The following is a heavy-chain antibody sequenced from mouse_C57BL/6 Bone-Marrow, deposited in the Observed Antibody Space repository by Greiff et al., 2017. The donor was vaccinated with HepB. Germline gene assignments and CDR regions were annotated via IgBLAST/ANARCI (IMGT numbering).Heavy chain of an antibody. J-gene: IGHJ3*01. D-gene: IGHD1-1*01. Sequence: QVQLQQPGAELVKPGASVKLSCKASGYTFTSYWMQWVKQRPGQGLEWIGEIDPSDSYTNYNQKFKGKATLTVDTSSSTAYMQLSSLTSEDSAVYYCAREGKVYYYGSSWFAYWGQGTLVTVSA. CDR1: GYTFTSYW. CDR2: IDPSDSYT. V-gene: IGHV1-50*01. CDR3: AREGKVYYYGSSWFAY.